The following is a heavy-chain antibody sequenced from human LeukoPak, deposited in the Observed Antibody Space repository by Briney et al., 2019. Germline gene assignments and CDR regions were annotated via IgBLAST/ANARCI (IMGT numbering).Heavy chain of an antibody. CDR1: GFTFSSYT. V-gene: IGHV3-23*01. D-gene: IGHD3-10*01. J-gene: IGHJ4*02. CDR3: AKGGPGSYYLDF. Sequence: GGSLRLSCAASGFTFSSYTMTWVRQAPGKGLEWVSAISVSGGSTSYIESVKGRFSTSRDNSKNTLYLQMNSLRAEDTAVYYCAKGGPGSYYLDFRGQGTLVTVSS. CDR2: ISVSGGST.